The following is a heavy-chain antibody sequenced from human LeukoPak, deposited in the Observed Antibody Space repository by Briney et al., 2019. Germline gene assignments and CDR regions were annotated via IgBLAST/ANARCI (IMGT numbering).Heavy chain of an antibody. CDR2: ISAYNGNT. D-gene: IGHD2-2*01. Sequence: ASVKVSCKASGYTFTSYGISWVRQAPGQGLEWMGWISAYNGNTNYAQKLQGRVTMTTDTSTSTAYMELRSLRSDDTAVYYCARVRVYCSSTSCKGEGYFDYWGQGTLVTVSS. J-gene: IGHJ4*02. CDR3: ARVRVYCSSTSCKGEGYFDY. CDR1: GYTFTSYG. V-gene: IGHV1-18*01.